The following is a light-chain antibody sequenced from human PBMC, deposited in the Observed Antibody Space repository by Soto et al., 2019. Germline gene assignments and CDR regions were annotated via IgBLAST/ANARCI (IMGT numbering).Light chain of an antibody. CDR2: VAS. Sequence: EFVLTQSPGTLSLSPGERVTLSCRASQSVSGSFLAWYQQRPGQAPRLLIYVASSRAAGIPDRFSGSGSGRDFNLTISRLEPEDFAVYYCPQYGSSTWTFGQGNKVEIK. CDR1: QSVSGSF. CDR3: PQYGSSTWT. J-gene: IGKJ1*01. V-gene: IGKV3-20*01.